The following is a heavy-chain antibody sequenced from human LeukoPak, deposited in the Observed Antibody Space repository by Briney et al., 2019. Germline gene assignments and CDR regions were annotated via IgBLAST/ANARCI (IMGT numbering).Heavy chain of an antibody. J-gene: IGHJ4*02. V-gene: IGHV3-23*01. CDR3: AKDLGWLSPLPDY. CDR2: ISGSGGST. Sequence: GGSLRLSCLTSGFTLSTNAMSWVRQAPGKGLEWISAISGSGGSTYYADSVKGRFTISRDNSKNTLYLQMNSLRAEDTAVYYCAKDLGWLSPLPDYWGQGTLVTVSS. D-gene: IGHD3-22*01. CDR1: GFTLSTNA.